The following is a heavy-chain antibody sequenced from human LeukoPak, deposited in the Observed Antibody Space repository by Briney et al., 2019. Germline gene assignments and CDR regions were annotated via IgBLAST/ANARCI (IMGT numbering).Heavy chain of an antibody. J-gene: IGHJ4*02. V-gene: IGHV3-66*01. CDR1: GFTVSSNY. Sequence: GGSLRLSCAASGFTVSSNYMSWVRQAPGKGLEWVSVVYSGGSTYYADSMKGRFTISRDNSKNTLYLQMNSLRAEDTAVYYCARDLECNSGSCYSGYWGQGTLVTVSS. D-gene: IGHD2-15*01. CDR3: ARDLECNSGSCYSGY. CDR2: VYSGGST.